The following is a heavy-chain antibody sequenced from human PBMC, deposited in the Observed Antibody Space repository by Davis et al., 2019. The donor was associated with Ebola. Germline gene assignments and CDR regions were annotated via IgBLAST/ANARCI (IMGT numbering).Heavy chain of an antibody. CDR1: GFTFSSYS. V-gene: IGHV3-23*01. Sequence: PGGSLRLSCAASGFTFSSYSMNWVRQAPGKGLEWVSAVHYSGGTTYYADSVKGRFTISRDNSKNTLYLQMNSLRADDTAIYYCAKVTSDYWGQGTLVSVSS. J-gene: IGHJ4*02. CDR2: VHYSGGTT. CDR3: AKVTSDY.